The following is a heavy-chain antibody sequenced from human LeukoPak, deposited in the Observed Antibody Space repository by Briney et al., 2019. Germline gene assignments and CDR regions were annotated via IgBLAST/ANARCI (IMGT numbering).Heavy chain of an antibody. V-gene: IGHV7-4-1*02. CDR2: INTETGNP. J-gene: IGHJ5*02. CDR3: ARDGSMSSSWNNWFDP. CDR1: GYTFSSYG. D-gene: IGHD6-13*01. Sequence: GASVKVSCKASGYTFSSYGMNWVRQAPGQGLEWMGWINTETGNPTYAQGFTGRFVFSLDTSVSTAYLKISSLKAEDTAVYYCARDGSMSSSWNNWFDPWGQGTLVTVSS.